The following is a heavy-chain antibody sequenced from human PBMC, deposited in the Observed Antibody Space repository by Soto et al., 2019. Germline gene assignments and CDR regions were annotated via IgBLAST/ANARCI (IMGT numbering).Heavy chain of an antibody. CDR3: AKSVYNWNDGFFDY. J-gene: IGHJ4*02. CDR1: GFTFSGYA. D-gene: IGHD1-1*01. CDR2: IHGGGNSA. V-gene: IGHV3-23*01. Sequence: PGGSLRLSCAASGFTFSGYAMSWVRQAPGKGLEWVSVIHGGGNSAYYADSVKGRFTISRDNAKNTLYLQMNSLRAEDTAVYYCAKSVYNWNDGFFDYWGQGTLVTVSS.